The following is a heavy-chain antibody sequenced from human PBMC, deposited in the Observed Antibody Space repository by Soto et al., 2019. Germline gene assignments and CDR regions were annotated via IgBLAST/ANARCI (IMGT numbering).Heavy chain of an antibody. CDR2: INGGNGNT. CDR1: GNTVPNYA. D-gene: IGHD2-15*01. V-gene: IGHV1-3*01. Sequence: ASVKVSCKASGNTVPNYAIHWVRQAPGQRLEWMGWINGGNGNTYYSQKFQGRVTITRDTSASTAYMELSSLRSEDTAVYYCARGPGGPDGHGDYWGQGTLVTVSS. J-gene: IGHJ4*02. CDR3: ARGPGGPDGHGDY.